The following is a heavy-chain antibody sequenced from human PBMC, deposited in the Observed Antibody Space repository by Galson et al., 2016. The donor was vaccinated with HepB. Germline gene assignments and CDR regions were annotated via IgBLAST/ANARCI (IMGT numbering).Heavy chain of an antibody. CDR1: GFTFSNAW. CDR3: TKQAALDY. Sequence: SLRLSCAASGFTFSNAWLHRVRQAPGKGLEWVGRIRSQTDGGTTDYAAPVKGRFTISRDDSKNTLYLQMNSLKTEDSAVYYCTKQAALDYWGQGTLVTVSS. J-gene: IGHJ4*02. CDR2: IRSQTDGGTT. D-gene: IGHD6-6*01. V-gene: IGHV3-15*01.